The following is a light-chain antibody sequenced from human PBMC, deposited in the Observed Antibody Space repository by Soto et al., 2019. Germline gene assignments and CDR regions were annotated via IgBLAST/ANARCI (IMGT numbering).Light chain of an antibody. CDR3: QQYGASLYT. J-gene: IGKJ2*01. Sequence: EIMLTQSPGTLSLSPGERATLSCRASQSVRSSFLAWYQQKPGQAPRLLMHGASNRATGIPDRFSGSGSGTDSTLTISRLEPEDFAVYFCQQYGASLYTFGQGTKLEIK. CDR1: QSVRSSF. CDR2: GAS. V-gene: IGKV3-20*01.